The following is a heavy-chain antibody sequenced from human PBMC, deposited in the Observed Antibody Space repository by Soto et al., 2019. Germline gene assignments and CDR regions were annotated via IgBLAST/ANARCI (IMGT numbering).Heavy chain of an antibody. D-gene: IGHD3-3*01. J-gene: IGHJ4*02. CDR1: GGSISSGDYY. V-gene: IGHV4-30-4*01. Sequence: SETLSLTSTVSGGSISSGDYYWSWIRQPPGKGLEWIGYIYYSGSTYYNPSLKSRVTISVDTSKNQFSLKLSSVTAADTAVYYCARVACLFLGWLPEPHFFAFSSQGTLVIVSA. CDR3: ARVACLFLGWLPEPHFFAF. CDR2: IYYSGST.